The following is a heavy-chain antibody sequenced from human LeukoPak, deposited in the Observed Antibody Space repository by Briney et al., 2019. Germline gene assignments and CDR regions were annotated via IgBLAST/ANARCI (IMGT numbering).Heavy chain of an antibody. J-gene: IGHJ4*02. CDR2: IYYSGST. D-gene: IGHD6-13*01. Sequence: PSETLSLTCTVSGGSISSSSYYWGWIRQPPGKGLEWIGSIYYSGSTYYNPSLKSRVTISVDTSKNQFSLKLSSVTAADTAVYYCARDMWEAAAGTDYWGQGTLVTVSS. V-gene: IGHV4-39*07. CDR1: GGSISSSSYY. CDR3: ARDMWEAAAGTDY.